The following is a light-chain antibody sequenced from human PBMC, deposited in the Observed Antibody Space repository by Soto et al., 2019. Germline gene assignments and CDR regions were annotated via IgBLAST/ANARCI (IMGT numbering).Light chain of an antibody. V-gene: IGKV3-20*01. J-gene: IGKJ1*01. CDR1: QSVSSSY. CDR2: GAS. CDR3: QQKT. Sequence: EIVLTQSPGTLSLSPGERATLSCRASQSVSSSYLAWYQQKLGQAPRLLIYGASSRATGIPDRFSGSGSGTDFTLTISRLEPEDFAVYYCQQKTFGQGTKVDIK.